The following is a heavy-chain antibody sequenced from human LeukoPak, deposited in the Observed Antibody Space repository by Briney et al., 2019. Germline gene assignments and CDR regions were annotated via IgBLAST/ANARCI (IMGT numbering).Heavy chain of an antibody. Sequence: WMGIIYPGDSDTRHSPSFQGQVTISADKSISTAYLQWSSLKASDTAMYYCARVGAHYFDYWGQGTLVTVSS. D-gene: IGHD1-26*01. V-gene: IGHV5-51*01. CDR2: IYPGDSDT. J-gene: IGHJ4*02. CDR3: ARVGAHYFDY.